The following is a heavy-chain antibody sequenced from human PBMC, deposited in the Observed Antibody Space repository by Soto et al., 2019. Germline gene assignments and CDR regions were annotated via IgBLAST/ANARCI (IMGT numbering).Heavy chain of an antibody. CDR2: IYYSGST. Sequence: QLQLQESGPGLVKPSETLSLTCTVSGGSISSSSYYWGWIRQPPGKGLEWIGSIYYSGSTYYNPSLKSRVTISVGTSKNQFSLRLSSVTAADTAVYYGARDGDCSGGSCYVGEVDHRGQGTLVPVSS. J-gene: IGHJ4*02. V-gene: IGHV4-39*02. CDR3: ARDGDCSGGSCYVGEVDH. D-gene: IGHD2-15*01. CDR1: GGSISSSSYY.